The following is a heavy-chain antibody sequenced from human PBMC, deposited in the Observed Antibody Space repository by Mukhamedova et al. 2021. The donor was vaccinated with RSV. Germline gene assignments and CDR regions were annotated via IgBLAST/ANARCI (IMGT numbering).Heavy chain of an antibody. D-gene: IGHD6-13*01. CDR3: ARRGRRAAAGRFFDY. J-gene: IGHJ4*02. V-gene: IGHV4-39*01. CDR2: IYYSGST. Sequence: IRQPPGKGLEWIGSIYYSGSTYYNPSLKSRVTISVDTSKNQFSLNLSSVTAADTAVYYCARRGRRAAAGRFFDYWGQGTLFTVSS.